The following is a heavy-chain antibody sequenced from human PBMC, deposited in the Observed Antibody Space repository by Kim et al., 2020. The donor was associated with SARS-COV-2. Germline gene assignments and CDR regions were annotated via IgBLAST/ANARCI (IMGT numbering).Heavy chain of an antibody. J-gene: IGHJ4*02. CDR3: ARVLKAAGGFDY. D-gene: IGHD2-15*01. Sequence: SETLSLTCTVSGYSISSGYYWGWIRQPPGKGLEWIGSIYHSGSTYYNPSLKSRVTISVDTSKNQFSLKLSSVTAADTAVYYCARVLKAAGGFDYWGQGTLVTVSS. CDR1: GYSISSGYY. V-gene: IGHV4-38-2*02. CDR2: IYHSGST.